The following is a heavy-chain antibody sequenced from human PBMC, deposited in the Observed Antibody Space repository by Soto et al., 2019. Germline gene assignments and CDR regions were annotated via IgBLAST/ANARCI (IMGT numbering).Heavy chain of an antibody. J-gene: IGHJ4*02. CDR2: ISGSAGST. CDR1: SFTFSSFA. D-gene: IGHD6-19*01. V-gene: IGHV3-23*01. Sequence: GRSRRLSCPPSSFTFSSFAMSWVCQAPGKRLEWVSAISGSAGSTYYADSVKGRFTIPRANSKNTLYLQMNSLRAEDTAVYYWARPMAGTDYFDYWGRGTLVTVSS. CDR3: ARPMAGTDYFDY.